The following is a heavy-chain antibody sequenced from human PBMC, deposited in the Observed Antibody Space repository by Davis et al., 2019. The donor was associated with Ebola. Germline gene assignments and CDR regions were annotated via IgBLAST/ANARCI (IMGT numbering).Heavy chain of an antibody. Sequence: PSETLSLTCTVSSGSISNSDYYWGWIRQPPGKGLEWIGTIYSSGSTYYNPSLKSRVTISVDTSKNQFSLKLSSVTAADTAVYYCAAPGFCTGGACYPWIDPWGQGTLVTVSS. CDR3: AAPGFCTGGACYPWIDP. V-gene: IGHV4-39*01. CDR2: IYSSGST. D-gene: IGHD2-8*02. CDR1: SGSISNSDYY. J-gene: IGHJ5*02.